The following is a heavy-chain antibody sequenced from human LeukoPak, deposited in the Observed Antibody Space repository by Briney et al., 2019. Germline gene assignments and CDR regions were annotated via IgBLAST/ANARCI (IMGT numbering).Heavy chain of an antibody. Sequence: SETLSLTCTVSGGSIKDYYWAWIRQAPGEGLEWIGYISNSGTTDYNPSLKSRVTMSVDMSKNEFSLKLTSVTAADTAIYYCARVVRGAVTSNWFDPWGQGTLVTVSS. D-gene: IGHD4-17*01. CDR2: ISNSGTT. CDR3: ARVVRGAVTSNWFDP. V-gene: IGHV4-59*01. J-gene: IGHJ5*02. CDR1: GGSIKDYY.